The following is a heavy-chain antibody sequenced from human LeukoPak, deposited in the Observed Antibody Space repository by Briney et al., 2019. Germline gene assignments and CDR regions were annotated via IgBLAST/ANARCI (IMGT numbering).Heavy chain of an antibody. Sequence: ASVKVSCKTSGYSFTDYYVHWVRQAPGQGLEWMGWINPNSGGTSSAQKFQGRVTMTRDTSITTVYMEVSWLTSDDTAIYYCARADRLDGGPYLIGPWGQGTLVTVSS. CDR1: GYSFTDYY. CDR3: ARADRLDGGPYLIGP. CDR2: INPNSGGT. J-gene: IGHJ5*02. D-gene: IGHD2-21*01. V-gene: IGHV1-2*02.